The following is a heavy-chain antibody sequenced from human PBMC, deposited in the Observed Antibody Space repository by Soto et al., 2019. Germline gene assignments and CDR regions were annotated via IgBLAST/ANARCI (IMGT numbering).Heavy chain of an antibody. CDR3: ARGYDFWSGYQIYFDY. CDR2: IYYSGST. V-gene: IGHV4-59*01. Sequence: SETLSLTCTVSGGSISSYYWSWIRQPPGKGLEWIGYIYYSGSTNYNPSLKSRVTISVDTSKNQFSLKLSSVTAADTAVYYCARGYDFWSGYQIYFDYWGQGTLVTVSS. CDR1: GGSISSYY. D-gene: IGHD3-3*01. J-gene: IGHJ4*02.